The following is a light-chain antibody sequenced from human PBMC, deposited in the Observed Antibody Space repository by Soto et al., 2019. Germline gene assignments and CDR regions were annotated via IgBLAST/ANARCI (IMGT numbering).Light chain of an antibody. J-gene: IGKJ2*01. CDR3: QQYGGLPYT. CDR2: GAS. CDR1: ESISRDY. Sequence: EIVLTQSPGTLSLSPGQRATLSCRASESISRDYLAWYQQRLGQAPRLLIYGASSGATGIPDRFSGRGSGTDFTLTISRLEPEDFAIYYCQQYGGLPYTFGEGTKVDIK. V-gene: IGKV3-20*01.